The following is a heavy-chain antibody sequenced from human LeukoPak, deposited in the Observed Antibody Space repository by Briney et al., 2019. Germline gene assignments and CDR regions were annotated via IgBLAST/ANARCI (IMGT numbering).Heavy chain of an antibody. J-gene: IGHJ5*02. CDR2: IIPIFGTA. CDR1: GGTFSSYA. V-gene: IGHV1-69*05. CDR3: ARDLGGDYTDNWFDP. D-gene: IGHD4-17*01. Sequence: ASVKVSCKASGGTFSSYAISWVRQAPGQGLEWMGRIIPIFGTANYAQKFQGRVTITTDESTSTAYMELNSLRSEDTAVYYCARDLGGDYTDNWFDPWGQGTLVTVSS.